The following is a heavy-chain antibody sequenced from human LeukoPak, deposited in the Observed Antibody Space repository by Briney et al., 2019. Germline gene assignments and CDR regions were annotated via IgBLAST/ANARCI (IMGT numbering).Heavy chain of an antibody. D-gene: IGHD3-10*01. V-gene: IGHV4-30-2*01. CDR3: ARDYYGSGSPLN. J-gene: IGHJ4*02. CDR2: IYHSGST. Sequence: SETLSLTCAVSGGSISSGGYSWSRIRQPPGKGLEWIGYIYHSGSTYYNPSLKSRVTISVDRSKNQFSLKLSSVTAADTAVYYCARDYYGSGSPLNWGQGTLVTVSS. CDR1: GGSISSGGYS.